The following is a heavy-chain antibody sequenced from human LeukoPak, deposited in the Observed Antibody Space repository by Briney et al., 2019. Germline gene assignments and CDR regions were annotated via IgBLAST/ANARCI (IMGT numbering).Heavy chain of an antibody. CDR1: GGSISSYY. Sequence: PSETLSLTCTVSGGSISSYYWSWIRQPAGKGLEWIGRIYTSGSTNYNPSLKSRVTISVDTSKNQFSLKLSSATAADTAVYYCARTGNAYYYYYMDVWGKGTTVTVSS. V-gene: IGHV4-4*07. J-gene: IGHJ6*03. D-gene: IGHD1-1*01. CDR2: IYTSGST. CDR3: ARTGNAYYYYYMDV.